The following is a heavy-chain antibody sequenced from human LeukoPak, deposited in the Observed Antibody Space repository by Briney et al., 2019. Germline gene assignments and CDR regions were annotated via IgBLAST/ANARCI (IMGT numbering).Heavy chain of an antibody. V-gene: IGHV3-23*01. CDR1: GFTFSSYA. D-gene: IGHD1-14*01. J-gene: IGHJ4*02. CDR3: ARTKGGFDY. Sequence: PGGSLRLSCAASGFTFSSYAMNWVRQARGKGLEWVSVISGSGGSAYYADSVKGRFTISRDNSKNTLYLQMNSLRAEDTAVYYCARTKGGFDYWGQGTLVTVSS. CDR2: ISGSGGSA.